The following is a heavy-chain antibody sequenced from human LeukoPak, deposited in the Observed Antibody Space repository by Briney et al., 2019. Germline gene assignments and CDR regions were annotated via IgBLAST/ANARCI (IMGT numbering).Heavy chain of an antibody. V-gene: IGHV1-2*06. Sequence: ASVKVSCKDSGYTFTGYYMHWVRQAPGQGLEWMGRINPNSGGTNYAQKFQGRVTMTRDTSISTAYMELSRLRSDDTAVYYCARAAGRDGDFDYWGQGTLVTVSS. D-gene: IGHD3-3*01. CDR3: ARAAGRDGDFDY. CDR1: GYTFTGYY. CDR2: INPNSGGT. J-gene: IGHJ4*02.